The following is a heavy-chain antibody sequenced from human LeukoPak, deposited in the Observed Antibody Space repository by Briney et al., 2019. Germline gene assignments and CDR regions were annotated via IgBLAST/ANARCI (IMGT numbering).Heavy chain of an antibody. D-gene: IGHD1-14*01. CDR1: LDSTTSNF. CDR3: AREILGGFNPGAY. J-gene: IGHJ4*02. CDR2: IHRSGSP. Sequence: TSETLSLTCTVSLDSTTSNFWSWVRQPPGKGLEWSREIHRSGSPNYNPSLQSRVTISIDRSRNQIVLELSSVTAADTAVYYCAREILGGFNPGAYWGQGTLVTVSS. V-gene: IGHV4-4*02.